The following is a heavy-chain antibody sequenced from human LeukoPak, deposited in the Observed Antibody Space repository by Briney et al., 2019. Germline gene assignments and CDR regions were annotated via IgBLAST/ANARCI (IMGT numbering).Heavy chain of an antibody. Sequence: GGTLRLSCAASGFTFSSYGMSWVRQAPGKGLEWVSAISGSGGSTYYADSVKGRFTISRDNSKNTLHLQMNSLRAEDTAVYYCARGLTDYYDSSGYFDYWGQGTLVTVSS. CDR2: ISGSGGST. CDR3: ARGLTDYYDSSGYFDY. V-gene: IGHV3-23*01. D-gene: IGHD3-22*01. CDR1: GFTFSSYG. J-gene: IGHJ4*02.